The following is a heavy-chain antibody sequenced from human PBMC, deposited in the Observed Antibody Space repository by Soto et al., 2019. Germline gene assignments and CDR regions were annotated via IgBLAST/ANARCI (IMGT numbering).Heavy chain of an antibody. CDR3: SRDVVVGAKALNY. V-gene: IGHV3-7*01. D-gene: IGHD2-15*01. Sequence: GGSLRLSCAASGFTFSNYWMTWVRQAPGKGLEWVANIKEDGSEKHYVDSVKGRFTISRDNAKNSLYLQMNSLRVEDTAVYFCSRDVVVGAKALNYWGQGALVTAPQ. CDR2: IKEDGSEK. J-gene: IGHJ4*02. CDR1: GFTFSNYW.